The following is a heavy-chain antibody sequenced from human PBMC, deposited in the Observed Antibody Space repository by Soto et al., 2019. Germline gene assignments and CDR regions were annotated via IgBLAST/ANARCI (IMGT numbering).Heavy chain of an antibody. V-gene: IGHV3-74*01. CDR2: INRDGSSI. CDR1: GFTFSSYW. J-gene: IGHJ4*02. CDR3: ASEIATTGEYYFDY. D-gene: IGHD6-13*01. Sequence: EVQLVESGGGLVQPGGSLRLSCAASGFTFSSYWMHWVRQAPGKGLVWVSRINRDGSSINYADSARGRVTISRDNAKNTLYLQVNGLRAEDTAVYYCASEIATTGEYYFDYWGQGILVTVSS.